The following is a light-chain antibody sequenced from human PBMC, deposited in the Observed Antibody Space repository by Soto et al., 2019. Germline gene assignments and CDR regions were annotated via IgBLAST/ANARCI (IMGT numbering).Light chain of an antibody. Sequence: EIVMTQSPATLSVSPGERATLSCRASQSVSSNLAWYQQKPGQAPSLLIYGASTTATGIPARFSGSGSGTEFTLTISSLQSEDFAVYYCQQYNNWPRTFGQGTKVEIK. J-gene: IGKJ1*01. CDR3: QQYNNWPRT. CDR1: QSVSSN. V-gene: IGKV3-15*01. CDR2: GAS.